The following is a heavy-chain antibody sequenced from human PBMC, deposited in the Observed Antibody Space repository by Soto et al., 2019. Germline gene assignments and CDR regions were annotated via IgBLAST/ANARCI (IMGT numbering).Heavy chain of an antibody. D-gene: IGHD3-22*01. CDR3: ARYPPPYDSRGNWFDP. CDR2: IYYSGST. Sequence: PSETLSLTCTVSGGSISSGDYYWSWIRQPPGKGLEWIGYIYYSGSTYYNPSLKSRVTISVDTSKNQFSLKLSSVTAADTAVYYCARYPPPYDSRGNWFDPWGQGTLVTSPQ. CDR1: GGSISSGDYY. J-gene: IGHJ5*02. V-gene: IGHV4-30-4*01.